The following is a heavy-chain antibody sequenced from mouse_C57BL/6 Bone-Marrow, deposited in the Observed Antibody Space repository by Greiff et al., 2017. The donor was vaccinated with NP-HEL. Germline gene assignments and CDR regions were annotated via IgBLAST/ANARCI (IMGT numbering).Heavy chain of an antibody. CDR2: IYPRSGNT. D-gene: IGHD4-1*01. V-gene: IGHV1-81*01. Sequence: VQLQQSGAELARPGASVKLSCKASGYTFTSYGISWVKQRTGQGLEWIGEIYPRSGNTYYNEKFKGKATLTADKSSSTAYMELRSLTSEDSAVYFWGRELGRWYAMDYWGQGTSGTVFS. CDR1: GYTFTSYG. J-gene: IGHJ4*01. CDR3: GRELGRWYAMDY.